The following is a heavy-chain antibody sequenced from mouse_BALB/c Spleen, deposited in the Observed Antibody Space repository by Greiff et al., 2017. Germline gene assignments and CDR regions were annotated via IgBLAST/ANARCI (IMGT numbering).Heavy chain of an antibody. CDR1: GYSITSGYY. J-gene: IGHJ4*01. D-gene: IGHD2-3*01. Sequence: EVKLQESGPGLVKPSQSLSLTCSVTGYSITSGYYWNWIRQFPGNKLEWMGYISYDGSNNYNPSLKNRISITRDTSKNQFFLKLNSVTTEDTATYYCARVAMTAYYAMDYWGQGTSVTVSS. CDR3: ARVAMTAYYAMDY. V-gene: IGHV3-6*02. CDR2: ISYDGSN.